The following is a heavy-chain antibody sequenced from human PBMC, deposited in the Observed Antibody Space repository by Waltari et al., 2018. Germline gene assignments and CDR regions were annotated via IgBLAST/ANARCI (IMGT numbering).Heavy chain of an antibody. Sequence: QVQLVQSGAEVKKPGASVKVSCKVSGYTLTELSMHWVRQAPGKGLEWMGGFEPEDGETIYAQKFQGRVTRTEDTSTDTAYMELSSLRSEDTAVYYCATRRLVPAFDIWGQGTMVTVSS. V-gene: IGHV1-24*01. J-gene: IGHJ3*02. CDR1: GYTLTELS. CDR3: ATRRLVPAFDI. D-gene: IGHD6-19*01. CDR2: FEPEDGET.